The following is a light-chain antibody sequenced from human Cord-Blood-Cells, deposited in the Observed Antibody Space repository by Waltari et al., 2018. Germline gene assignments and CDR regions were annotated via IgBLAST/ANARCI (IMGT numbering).Light chain of an antibody. CDR3: QQYGSSLLT. CDR2: GAS. J-gene: IGKJ4*01. CDR1: QSVSSSY. Sequence: EIVLTHSPGTLSLSPGERATLSSRASQSVSSSYLAWYQQKPGQAPRLLIYGASSRATGIPDRFSGSGSGTDFTLTISRLEPEDFAVYYCQQYGSSLLTFGGGTKVEIK. V-gene: IGKV3-20*01.